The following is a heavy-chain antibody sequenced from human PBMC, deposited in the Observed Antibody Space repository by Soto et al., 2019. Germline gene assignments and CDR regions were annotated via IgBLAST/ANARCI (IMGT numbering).Heavy chain of an antibody. J-gene: IGHJ4*02. CDR1: GYTFTDYC. CDR2: ISIYYGYT. D-gene: IGHD2-15*01. V-gene: IGHV1-18*01. Sequence: GASVKVSCKGSGYTFTDYCILWLRQAPGQGLEWMGWISIYYGYTDYSQKLQGRVTMTRDISTRTAYMELTSLRSDDTAVYYWAILPGEKYEYDYWGQGTPVTVSS. CDR3: AILPGEKYEYDY.